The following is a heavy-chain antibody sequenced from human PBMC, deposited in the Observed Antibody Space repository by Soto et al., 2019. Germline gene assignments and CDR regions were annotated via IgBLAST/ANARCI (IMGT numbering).Heavy chain of an antibody. Sequence: QVQLVESGGGVVQTGRSLRLSCAASGFSFSGYAMHWVRQPPGKGLEWVAVISYDGADKYYAESVKGRFTMSRENSQNTVDLEINRLRTDDTAGYFCARGGSGWRGQLYGMDVWGQGTTVTVS. CDR3: ARGGSGWRGQLYGMDV. V-gene: IGHV3-30-3*01. D-gene: IGHD6-19*01. CDR1: GFSFSGYA. CDR2: ISYDGADK. J-gene: IGHJ6*02.